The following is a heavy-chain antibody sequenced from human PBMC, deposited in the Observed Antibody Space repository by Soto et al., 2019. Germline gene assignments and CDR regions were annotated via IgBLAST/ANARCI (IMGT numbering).Heavy chain of an antibody. CDR3: TRTPGYGGFYGMDV. V-gene: IGHV1-2*02. Sequence: ASVKVSCKASGYSLTDYYIHWVRQAPGQGLEWMGWINPNTGGRNYARKFQDRATMTRATSISTAYMELNRLIYDDAAIYYCTRTPGYGGFYGMDVWGQGTTVTVSS. D-gene: IGHD4-17*01. CDR2: INPNTGGR. J-gene: IGHJ6*02. CDR1: GYSLTDYY.